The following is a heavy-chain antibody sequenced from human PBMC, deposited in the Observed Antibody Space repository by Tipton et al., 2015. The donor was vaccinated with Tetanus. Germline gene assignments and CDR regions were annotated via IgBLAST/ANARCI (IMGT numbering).Heavy chain of an antibody. CDR3: ARDREAFDY. Sequence: QSGAEVKKPGASVKPSCKTSGYTFTQYYLHWVRQAPGQGLEWMGMIYPSDGSTSYAEKLQGRVTMTRDTPTGTVYMEMSSLRSEDTAVYYCARDREAFDYWGQGTKVTVSS. D-gene: IGHD1-26*01. J-gene: IGHJ3*01. CDR2: IYPSDGST. CDR1: GYTFTQYY. V-gene: IGHV1-46*04.